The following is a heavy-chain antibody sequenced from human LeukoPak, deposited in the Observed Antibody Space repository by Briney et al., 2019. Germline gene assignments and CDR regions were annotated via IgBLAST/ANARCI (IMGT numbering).Heavy chain of an antibody. CDR3: ARGRQDVTMIVVVMTAVSYYLDV. CDR2: MNPSGRT. Sequence: SETLSLTCAVYGVSFSGYYWTWLRQPPEKGLEWFGEMNPSGRTSYNPSLKGRATISVDTAKIQFSLKLSSVTAADTAVYYCARGRQDVTMIVVVMTAVSYYLDVWGKGTTVTVS. CDR1: GVSFSGYY. J-gene: IGHJ6*03. D-gene: IGHD3-22*01. V-gene: IGHV4-34*01.